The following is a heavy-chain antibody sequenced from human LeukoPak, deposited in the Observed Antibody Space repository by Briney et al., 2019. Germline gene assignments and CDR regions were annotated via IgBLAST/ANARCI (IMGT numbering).Heavy chain of an antibody. J-gene: IGHJ4*02. CDR2: INPNSGGT. V-gene: IGHV1-2*02. D-gene: IGHD4-17*01. Sequence: ASVKVSCKASGYTFTGYYMHWVRQAPGQGLEWMGWINPNSGGTNYAQKFQGRVTMTRDTSISTAYMELSRLRSDDTAVYYCATERSFMTTVTNEDYWGQGTLVTASS. CDR3: ATERSFMTTVTNEDY. CDR1: GYTFTGYY.